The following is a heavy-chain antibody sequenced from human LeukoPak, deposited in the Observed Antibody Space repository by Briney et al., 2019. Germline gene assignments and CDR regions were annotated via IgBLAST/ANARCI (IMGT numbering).Heavy chain of an antibody. J-gene: IGHJ4*02. Sequence: ASVKVSCKASGYTFTSYDINWVRQAAGQGLEWMGWMNPNSGNTGYAQKFQGRVTMTRDTSISTAYMELSSLKSEDTAVYYCARGTTYCTSSSCYNYWGQGTLITVSS. V-gene: IGHV1-8*01. CDR2: MNPNSGNT. D-gene: IGHD2-2*02. CDR1: GYTFTSYD. CDR3: ARGTTYCTSSSCYNY.